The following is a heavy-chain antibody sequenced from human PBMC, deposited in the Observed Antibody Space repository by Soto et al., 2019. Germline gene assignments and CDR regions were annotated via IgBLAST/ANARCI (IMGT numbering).Heavy chain of an antibody. CDR2: IYWNDDK. CDR3: AKSGSSGWYGWFDP. J-gene: IGHJ5*02. V-gene: IGHV2-5*01. Sequence: SGPTLVNPTQTLTLTCVFSGFSLRTSGVGLGWIRQPPGKALEWLGFIYWNDDKRYSPSLKSRLTITKDTSKNQVVLTMTNMDPVDTATYYCAKSGSSGWYGWFDPWGQGTLVTAPQ. D-gene: IGHD6-19*01. CDR1: GFSLRTSGVG.